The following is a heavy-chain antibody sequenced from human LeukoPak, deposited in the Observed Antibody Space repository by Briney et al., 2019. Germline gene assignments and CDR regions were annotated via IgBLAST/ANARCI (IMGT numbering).Heavy chain of an antibody. CDR1: GYTVTGYY. CDR3: ARDKPAEAALDF. V-gene: IGHV1-2*02. Sequence: GASVKVSCKASGYTVTGYYIHWVRQAPGQGLEWMGWINPNSGGTNHAQKFQGRVTMTRDRSINTAYMDLRSLTYDDTAVYYCARDKPAEAALDFWGQGTLVTVSS. CDR2: INPNSGGT. J-gene: IGHJ4*02.